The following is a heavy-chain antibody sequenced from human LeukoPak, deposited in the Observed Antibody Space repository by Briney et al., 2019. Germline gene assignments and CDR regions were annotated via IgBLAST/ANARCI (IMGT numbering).Heavy chain of an antibody. CDR2: IKSKSDGETT. V-gene: IGHV3-15*01. J-gene: IGHJ5*02. Sequence: GGSLRLSCAASGFTFINAWMSWVRQAPGKGLEWVGRIKSKSDGETTDYAAPVKGRFTISRDDLDKMVYLQMNNLKTEDTAIYYCTTDWGLPNCGGDCYLPWGQGTLVTVSS. CDR1: GFTFINAW. CDR3: TTDWGLPNCGGDCYLP. D-gene: IGHD2-21*02.